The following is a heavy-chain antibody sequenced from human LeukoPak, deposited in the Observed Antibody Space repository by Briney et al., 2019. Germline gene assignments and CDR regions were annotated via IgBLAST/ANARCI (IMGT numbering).Heavy chain of an antibody. J-gene: IGHJ4*02. Sequence: PSETLSLTCTVSGGSISSYYWSWIRQPPGKGLEWIGEINHSGSTNYNPSLKSRVTISVDTSKNQFSLKLSSVTAADTAVYYCATSRRKVGEPRFLAHWGQGTLVTVSS. CDR2: INHSGST. D-gene: IGHD3-3*01. CDR3: ATSRRKVGEPRFLAH. CDR1: GGSISSYY. V-gene: IGHV4-34*01.